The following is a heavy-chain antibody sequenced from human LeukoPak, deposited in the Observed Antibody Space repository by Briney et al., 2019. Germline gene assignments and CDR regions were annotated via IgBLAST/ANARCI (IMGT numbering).Heavy chain of an antibody. CDR3: VKGPYYDSSGYYFGDS. D-gene: IGHD3-22*01. V-gene: IGHV3-21*01. J-gene: IGHJ4*02. CDR1: GFTFSSYS. CDR2: ISSSGRYI. Sequence: GGSLRLSCAASGFTFSSYSMNWVRQAPGKGLEWVSAISSSGRYIYYADSVKGRFTISRDNAKSSLYLEMNSLRAEDTAVYYCVKGPYYDSSGYYFGDSWGQGTLVTVSS.